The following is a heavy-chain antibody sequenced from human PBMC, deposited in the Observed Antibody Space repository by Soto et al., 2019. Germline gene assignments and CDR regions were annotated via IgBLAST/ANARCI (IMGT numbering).Heavy chain of an antibody. CDR2: ISYDGSNK. D-gene: IGHD3-22*01. J-gene: IGHJ4*02. V-gene: IGHV3-30*18. CDR3: AKDLYYYDSSGPIFDY. CDR1: GFTFSSYG. Sequence: SLRLSCAASGFTFSSYGMHWVRQAPGKGLEWVAVISYDGSNKYYAVSVKGRFTISRDNSKNTLYLQMNSLRAEDTAVYYCAKDLYYYDSSGPIFDYWGQGTLVTVSS.